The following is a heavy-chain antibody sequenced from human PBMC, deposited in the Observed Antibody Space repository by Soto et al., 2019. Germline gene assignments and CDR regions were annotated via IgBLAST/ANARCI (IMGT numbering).Heavy chain of an antibody. J-gene: IGHJ6*02. V-gene: IGHV3-48*01. CDR2: ISSSSSTI. Sequence: EVQLVESGGGLVQRGGSLRLSCAASGLTFSSYSMNWVRQAPGKGLEWVSYISSSSSTIYYADSVKGRFTISRDNAKNXLYXQXNXXXXXXXAXYYCAFGEEXXXYYYGMDVWGLGTTVTVSS. CDR1: GLTFSSYS. CDR3: AFGEEXXXYYYGMDV. D-gene: IGHD3-10*01.